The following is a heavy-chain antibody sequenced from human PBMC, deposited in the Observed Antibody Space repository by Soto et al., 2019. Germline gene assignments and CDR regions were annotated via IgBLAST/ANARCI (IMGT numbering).Heavy chain of an antibody. CDR3: ARREGSRAYYYYGMDV. CDR2: INPNSGGT. CDR1: GYTFTGYY. V-gene: IGHV1-2*02. Sequence: ASVKVSCKASGYTFTGYYMHWVRQAPGQGLEWMGWINPNSGGTNYAQKFQGRVTMTRDTSISTAYMELSRLRSDDTAVYYCARREGSRAYYYYGMDVWGQGTTVT. J-gene: IGHJ6*02. D-gene: IGHD1-26*01.